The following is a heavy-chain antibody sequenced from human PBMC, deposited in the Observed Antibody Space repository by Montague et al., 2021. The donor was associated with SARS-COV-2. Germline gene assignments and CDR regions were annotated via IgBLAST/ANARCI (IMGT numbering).Heavy chain of an antibody. Sequence: SETLSLTCTVSGGSISSSDYYWGWIRQPPGKGLEWIGSLFYSVNTYYNPSLKSRVTISVDTSKNQFSLKLSSVTAADTAVYYCARAGSQRFFEFWGRGTLVTVSS. CDR2: LFYSVNT. CDR3: ARAGSQRFFEF. J-gene: IGHJ2*01. CDR1: GGSISSSDYY. V-gene: IGHV4-39*01. D-gene: IGHD1-1*01.